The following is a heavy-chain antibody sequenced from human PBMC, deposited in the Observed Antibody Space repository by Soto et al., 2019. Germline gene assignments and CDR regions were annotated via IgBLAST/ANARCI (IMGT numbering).Heavy chain of an antibody. J-gene: IGHJ5*02. D-gene: IGHD5-12*01. CDR3: ARDPLWATDTT. CDR2: ISNSGDYT. CDR1: GFTFSDYV. Sequence: GGSLRLSCAASGFTFSDYVMSWIRQAPGKGLEWVSYISNSGDYTNYADSVKCRFTISRDNAKNSLFLQMNSLRVEDTAVYYCARDPLWATDTTWGQGTLVTVSS. V-gene: IGHV3-11*06.